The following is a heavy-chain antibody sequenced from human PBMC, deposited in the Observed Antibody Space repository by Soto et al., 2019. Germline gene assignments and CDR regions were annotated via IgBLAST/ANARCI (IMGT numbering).Heavy chain of an antibody. J-gene: IGHJ6*02. Sequence: QVQLVQSGAEVKKPGSSVTVSCKASGGTFGNSAISWVRQAPGQGLEWVGGIIPIFPTPDYAQKFQGRVTITADESTXTXXXXXXXXXXXXXXXXXXXXXXXXXXXXXXYYYAMDVWGQGTTVTVSS. CDR1: GGTFGNSA. CDR3: XXXXXXXXXXXXYYYAMDV. V-gene: IGHV1-69*12. CDR2: IIPIFPTP.